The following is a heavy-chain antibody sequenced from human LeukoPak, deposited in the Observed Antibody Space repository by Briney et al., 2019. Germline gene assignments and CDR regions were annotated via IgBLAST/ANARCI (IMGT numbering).Heavy chain of an antibody. CDR3: AELGITMIGGV. CDR2: ISSSGSTI. Sequence: PGGSLRLSCAASGFTFSSYEMNWVRQAPGEGLEWVSYISSSGSTIYYADSVKGRFTISRDTAKNSLYLQMNRLRAEDTAVYYCAELGITMIGGVWGKGTTVTISS. J-gene: IGHJ6*04. D-gene: IGHD3-10*02. V-gene: IGHV3-48*03. CDR1: GFTFSSYE.